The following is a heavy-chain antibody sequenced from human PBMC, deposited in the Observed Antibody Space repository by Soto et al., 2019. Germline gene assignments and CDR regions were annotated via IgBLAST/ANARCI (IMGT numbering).Heavy chain of an antibody. D-gene: IGHD5-12*01. Sequence: QITLKESGPTLVKPTQTLTLTCTFSGFSLSTSGVGVGWIRQPPGKALEWLALIYWDDDKRYSPSLKSRLTITKDTSKNQVVLTMANMDPVDTATYYCAHRRGGNRGYDSSLDYWGQGTLVTVSS. V-gene: IGHV2-5*02. CDR2: IYWDDDK. CDR1: GFSLSTSGVG. J-gene: IGHJ4*02. CDR3: AHRRGGNRGYDSSLDY.